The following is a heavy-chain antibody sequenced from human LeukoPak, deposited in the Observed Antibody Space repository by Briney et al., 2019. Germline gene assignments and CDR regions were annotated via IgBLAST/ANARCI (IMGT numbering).Heavy chain of an antibody. CDR1: GGSISSGGYS. CDR3: ARGVYSGYDLGFDY. J-gene: IGHJ4*02. Sequence: SQTLSLTCAVSGGSISSGGYSWSWLRPPPGKGLEWIGYIYHSGSTYYNPSLKSRVTISVDRSKNQFSLKLSSVTAADTAVYYCARGVYSGYDLGFDYWGQGTLVTVSS. D-gene: IGHD5-12*01. V-gene: IGHV4-30-2*01. CDR2: IYHSGST.